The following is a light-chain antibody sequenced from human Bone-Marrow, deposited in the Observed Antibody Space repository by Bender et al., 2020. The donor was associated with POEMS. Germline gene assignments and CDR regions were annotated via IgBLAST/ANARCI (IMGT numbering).Light chain of an antibody. CDR2: SSH. CDR1: SSNIGAHA. CDR3: AAWDDSLRGWV. Sequence: QSVLTQPPSASKTPGQRVTISCSGGSSNIGAHAVNWYQHLPGTAPKLLIYSSHRRPSEVPDRFSGSRSGTSASLAISGLQSEDEGDFYCAAWDDSLRGWVFGGGTKLTVL. J-gene: IGLJ3*02. V-gene: IGLV1-44*01.